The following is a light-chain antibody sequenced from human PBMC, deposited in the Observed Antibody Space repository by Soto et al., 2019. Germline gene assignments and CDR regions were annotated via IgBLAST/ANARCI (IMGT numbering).Light chain of an antibody. CDR3: SSYTSSSTSVV. CDR1: SSDVGGYNY. J-gene: IGLJ2*01. V-gene: IGLV2-14*01. CDR2: DVS. Sequence: QSALTQPASVSGSPGQSITISCTGTSSDVGGYNYVSWYQQHPGKAPKLMIYDVSNRPSGVSNRFSGSNSGNTASLTISGLQAEDEADYYSSSYTSSSTSVVFGGVTKLTVL.